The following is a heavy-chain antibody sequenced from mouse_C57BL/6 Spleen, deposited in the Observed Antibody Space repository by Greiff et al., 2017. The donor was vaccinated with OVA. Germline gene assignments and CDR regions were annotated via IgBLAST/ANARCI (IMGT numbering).Heavy chain of an antibody. J-gene: IGHJ3*01. CDR1: GYTFTSYW. Sequence: QVQLKQPGAELVRPGSSVKLSCKASGYTFTSYWMHWVKQRPIQGLEWIGNIDPSDSETHYNQKFKDKATLTVDKSSSTAYMQLSSLTSEDSAVYYCARSTTMVTVAWFAYWGQGTLVTVSA. V-gene: IGHV1-52*01. D-gene: IGHD2-1*01. CDR2: IDPSDSET. CDR3: ARSTTMVTVAWFAY.